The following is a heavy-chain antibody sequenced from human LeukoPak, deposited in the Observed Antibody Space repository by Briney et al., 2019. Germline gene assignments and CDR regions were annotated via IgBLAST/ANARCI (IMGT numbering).Heavy chain of an antibody. CDR3: ARPMEYSSAWYFV. Sequence: GGSLRLSCAASGFTFSSYWMHWVRQAPGKGLVWVSRITSDGSSTSYADSVKGRFTISRDNAKNTLYLQMNSLRADDTAVYYCARPMEYSSAWYFVWGQGTLVTVSS. J-gene: IGHJ4*02. CDR1: GFTFSSYW. V-gene: IGHV3-74*01. CDR2: ITSDGSST. D-gene: IGHD6-19*01.